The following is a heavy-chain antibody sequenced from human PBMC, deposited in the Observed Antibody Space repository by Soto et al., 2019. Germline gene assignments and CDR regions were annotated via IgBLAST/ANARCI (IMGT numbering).Heavy chain of an antibody. V-gene: IGHV3-30*18. D-gene: IGHD5-12*01. CDR3: AKDSGYAPYYYGMDV. Sequence: GGSLRLSCAASGFTFSSYGMHWVRQAPGKGLEWVAVISYDGSNKYYADSVKGRFTISRDNSKNTLYLQMNSLRAEDTAVYYCAKDSGYAPYYYGMDVWGQGTTVTVSS. CDR2: ISYDGSNK. J-gene: IGHJ6*02. CDR1: GFTFSSYG.